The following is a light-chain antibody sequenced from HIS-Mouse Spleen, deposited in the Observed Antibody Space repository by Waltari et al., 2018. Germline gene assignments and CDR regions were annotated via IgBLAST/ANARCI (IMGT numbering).Light chain of an antibody. V-gene: IGKV3-11*01. CDR3: QQRSNWPGIT. J-gene: IGKJ3*01. CDR2: DAS. CDR1: QSVSSY. Sequence: EIVLTQSPATLSLSPGERATLSCRASQSVSSYLAWYQHKPGQAPRLLIYDASNRATGIPARFSGSGSETDFTLTISSLEPEDFAVYYCQQRSNWPGITFGPGTKVDIK.